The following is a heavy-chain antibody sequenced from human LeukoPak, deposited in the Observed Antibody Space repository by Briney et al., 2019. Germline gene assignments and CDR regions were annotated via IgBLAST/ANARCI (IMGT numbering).Heavy chain of an antibody. CDR2: IYYSGTT. V-gene: IGHV4-59*01. CDR3: ARGLGYYDSSVGY. CDR1: GGSISSYY. D-gene: IGHD3-22*01. Sequence: SETLSLTRSVSGGSISSYYWSWIRQPPGKGLEWIGYIYYSGTTNYNPSLKSRVTISVDTSKNQFSLKLSSVTAADTAVYHCARGLGYYDSSVGYWGQGTLVTVSS. J-gene: IGHJ4*02.